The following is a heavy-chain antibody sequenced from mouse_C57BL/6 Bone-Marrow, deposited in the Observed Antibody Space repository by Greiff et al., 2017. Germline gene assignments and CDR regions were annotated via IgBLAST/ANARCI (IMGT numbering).Heavy chain of an antibody. D-gene: IGHD2-1*01. Sequence: VQLQQSGAELVMPGASVKLSCKASGYTFTSYWMHWVKQRPGQGLEWIGEIDPSDSYTNYNQKFKGKSTLTVDKSSSTAYMQLSSLTSEDSAVYYCARIYYGNYEYFDVWGTGTTVTVSS. V-gene: IGHV1-69*01. J-gene: IGHJ1*03. CDR3: ARIYYGNYEYFDV. CDR2: IDPSDSYT. CDR1: GYTFTSYW.